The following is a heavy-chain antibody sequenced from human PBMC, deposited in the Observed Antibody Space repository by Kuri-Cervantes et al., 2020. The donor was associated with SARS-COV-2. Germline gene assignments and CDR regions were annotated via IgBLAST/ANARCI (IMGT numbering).Heavy chain of an antibody. CDR1: GGTFSSAI. CDR2: IMPALGIP. V-gene: IGHV1-69*10. Sequence: SVKVSCKASGGTFSSAIISWVRQAPGQGLEWMGGIMPALGIPNYAQKFQGRVTITAETSTTTAYLDLTGLKSEDTALYYCASDGVSRSLSLDFWGQGTLVTVSS. J-gene: IGHJ4*02. CDR3: ASDGVSRSLSLDF. D-gene: IGHD5/OR15-5a*01.